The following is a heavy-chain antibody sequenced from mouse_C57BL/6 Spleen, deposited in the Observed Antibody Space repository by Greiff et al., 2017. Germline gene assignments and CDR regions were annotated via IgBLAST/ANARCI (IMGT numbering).Heavy chain of an antibody. Sequence: EVQLVESEGGLVQPGSSMKLSCTASGFTFSDYYMAWVRQVPEKGLEWVANINYDGSSTYYLDSLKSRFIISRDNAKNILYLQMSSLKSEDTATYYCARGAYYSNLYYAMDYWGQGTSVTVSS. CDR2: INYDGSST. V-gene: IGHV5-16*01. J-gene: IGHJ4*01. D-gene: IGHD2-5*01. CDR3: ARGAYYSNLYYAMDY. CDR1: GFTFSDYY.